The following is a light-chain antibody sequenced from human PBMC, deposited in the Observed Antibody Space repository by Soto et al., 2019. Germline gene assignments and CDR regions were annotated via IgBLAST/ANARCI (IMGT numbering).Light chain of an antibody. CDR3: GTWDSSLSAPV. V-gene: IGLV1-51*01. Sequence: QPVLTQPPSVSAAPGQKVTISCSGSSSNIGKNYVSWYQQLPGTAPKLLIYDNNKRPSGIPDRFSGSKSGTSATLGITGLQTGDEADYYCGTWDSSLSAPVFGGGTQLTVL. CDR1: SSNIGKNY. CDR2: DNN. J-gene: IGLJ7*01.